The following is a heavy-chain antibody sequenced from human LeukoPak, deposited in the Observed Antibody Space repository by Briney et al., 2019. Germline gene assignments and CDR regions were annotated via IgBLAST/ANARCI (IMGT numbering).Heavy chain of an antibody. D-gene: IGHD3-16*01. CDR3: AKDLPAPDDQYYFDY. Sequence: PSETLSLTCAVSGGSISSSNWWSWVRQPPGKGLEWIGEIYHSGSTNYNPSLKSRVTISVDKSKNQFSLKVSSVTAADTAVYYCAKDLPAPDDQYYFDYWGQGTLVTVSS. J-gene: IGHJ4*02. CDR1: GGSISSSNW. V-gene: IGHV4-4*02. CDR2: IYHSGST.